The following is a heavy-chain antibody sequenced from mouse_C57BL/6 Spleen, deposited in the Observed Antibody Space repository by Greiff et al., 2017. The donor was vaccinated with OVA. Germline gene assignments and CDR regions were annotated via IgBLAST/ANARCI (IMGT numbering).Heavy chain of an antibody. Sequence: DVKLVESGGGLVKPGGSLKLSCAASGFTFSDYGMHWVRQAPEKGLEWVAYISSGSSTIYYADTVKGRFTISRDNAKNTLFLQMTSLRSEDTAMYYCASYYNYAMDYWGQGTSVTVSS. D-gene: IGHD2-12*01. V-gene: IGHV5-17*01. CDR2: ISSGSSTI. CDR3: ASYYNYAMDY. CDR1: GFTFSDYG. J-gene: IGHJ4*01.